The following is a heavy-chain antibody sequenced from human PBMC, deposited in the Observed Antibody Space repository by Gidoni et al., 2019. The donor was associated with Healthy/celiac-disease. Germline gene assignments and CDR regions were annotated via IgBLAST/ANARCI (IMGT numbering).Heavy chain of an antibody. CDR3: ARTKWELWYYFDY. D-gene: IGHD1-26*01. Sequence: QLQLQESGPGLVKPSETLSLTCTVSGGSISSSSYYWGWIRQPPGKGLEWIGSIYYSGSTYYNPSLKSRVTISVDTSKNKFSLKLSSVTAADTAVYYCARTKWELWYYFDYWGQGTLVTVSS. V-gene: IGHV4-39*01. J-gene: IGHJ4*02. CDR2: IYYSGST. CDR1: GGSISSSSYY.